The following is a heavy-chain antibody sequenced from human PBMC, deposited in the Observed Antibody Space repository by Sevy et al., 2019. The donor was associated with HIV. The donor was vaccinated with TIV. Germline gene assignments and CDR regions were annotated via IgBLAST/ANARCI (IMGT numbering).Heavy chain of an antibody. CDR1: GFTFTSYE. D-gene: IGHD4-17*01. CDR2: ISNSGTTI. V-gene: IGHV3-48*03. J-gene: IGHJ4*02. CDR3: ARDLPPSATTVPHFDC. Sequence: GGSLRLSCAASGFTFTSYEMNWVRQAPGKGLEWLSYISNSGTTIYYSDSVKGRFTISRDNARNSLYLQMSSLRAEDTAVYYCARDLPPSATTVPHFDCWGQGPLVTVSS.